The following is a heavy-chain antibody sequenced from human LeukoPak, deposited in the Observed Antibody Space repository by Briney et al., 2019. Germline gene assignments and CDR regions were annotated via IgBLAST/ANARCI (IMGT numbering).Heavy chain of an antibody. V-gene: IGHV3-23*01. CDR1: GFTFSSYA. Sequence: GGSLRLSCAASGFTFSSYAMTWIRQAPGKGLQWVSTIRATAGTTYYADSVKGRFTISRANSKNTVFLQMNSLRAEDTAVYYCAKGGYTSHYDYWGQGTLVTVSS. CDR2: IRATAGTT. J-gene: IGHJ4*02. D-gene: IGHD6-19*01. CDR3: AKGGYTSHYDY.